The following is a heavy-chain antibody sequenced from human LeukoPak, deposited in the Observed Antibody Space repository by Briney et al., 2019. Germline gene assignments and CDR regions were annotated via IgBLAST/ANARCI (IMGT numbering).Heavy chain of an antibody. V-gene: IGHV4-61*02. J-gene: IGHJ3*02. CDR3: ARNQLLGFGESLGAFDI. CDR2: IYTSGST. CDR1: GGSISSGSYY. D-gene: IGHD3-10*01. Sequence: SETLSLTCTVSGGSISSGSYYWSWIRQPAGKGLEWIGRIYTSGSTNHNPSLKSRVTISVDTSKNQFSLKPSSVTAADTAVYYCARNQLLGFGESLGAFDIWGQGTMVTVSS.